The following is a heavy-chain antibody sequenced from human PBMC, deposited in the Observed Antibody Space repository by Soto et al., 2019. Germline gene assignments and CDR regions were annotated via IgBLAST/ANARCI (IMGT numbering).Heavy chain of an antibody. J-gene: IGHJ6*02. Sequence: ASVKVSCKASGYTFSNYAIAWVRQAPGQGLEWVGWINAYRGNTNYAQKLQGRVTMTADTSTNTAYMELTSLRSDDTAVYYCATTCVFGSVTKWCMDVWGQGTTVTVSS. V-gene: IGHV1-18*01. CDR1: GYTFSNYA. CDR2: INAYRGNT. CDR3: ATTCVFGSVTKWCMDV. D-gene: IGHD2-8*01.